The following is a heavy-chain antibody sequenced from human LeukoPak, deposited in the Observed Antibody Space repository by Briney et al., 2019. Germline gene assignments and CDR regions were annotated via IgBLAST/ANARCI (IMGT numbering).Heavy chain of an antibody. J-gene: IGHJ4*02. Sequence: PGGSLRLSCAASGFTFGNFGMNWVRQAPGKGLEWVSYVSSKSNTKYYADSAKGRFTISRDNAKNSLYLQMNSLRAEDTAVYYCARDDFYDSSGYHPTSWGQGTLVTVSS. CDR2: VSSKSNTK. V-gene: IGHV3-48*01. D-gene: IGHD3-22*01. CDR3: ARDDFYDSSGYHPTS. CDR1: GFTFGNFG.